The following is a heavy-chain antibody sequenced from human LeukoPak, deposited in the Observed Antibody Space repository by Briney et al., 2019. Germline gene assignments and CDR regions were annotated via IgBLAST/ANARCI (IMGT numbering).Heavy chain of an antibody. CDR2: ISYDGSNK. Sequence: GGSLRLSCAASGFTFSSYGMHWVRQAPGKGLELVAVISYDGSNKYYADSVKGRFTISRDNSKNTLYLQMNSLRAEDTAVYYCAKSLRTHYYYGMDVWGQGTTVTVSS. D-gene: IGHD1-14*01. V-gene: IGHV3-30*18. CDR1: GFTFSSYG. J-gene: IGHJ6*02. CDR3: AKSLRTHYYYGMDV.